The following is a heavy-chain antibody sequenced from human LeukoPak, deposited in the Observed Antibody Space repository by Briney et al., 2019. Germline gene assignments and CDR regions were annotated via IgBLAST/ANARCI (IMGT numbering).Heavy chain of an antibody. CDR1: GFTFSSYW. CDR3: ARSSGSSPPNFDY. V-gene: IGHV3-30*03. Sequence: GGSLRLSCAASGFTFSSYWMSWVRQAPGKGLEWVAVISYDGSNKYYADSVKGRFTISRDNSKNTLYLQMNSLRAEDTAVYYCARSSGSSPPNFDYWGQGTLVTVSS. CDR2: ISYDGSNK. D-gene: IGHD3-10*01. J-gene: IGHJ4*02.